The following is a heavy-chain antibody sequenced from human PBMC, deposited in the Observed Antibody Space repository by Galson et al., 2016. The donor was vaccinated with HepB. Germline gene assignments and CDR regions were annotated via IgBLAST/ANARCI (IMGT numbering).Heavy chain of an antibody. J-gene: IGHJ4*02. CDR2: IDWDDDK. CDR1: GFSLSTSGMC. V-gene: IGHV2-70*01. D-gene: IGHD3-22*01. Sequence: ALVKPTQTLTLTCTFSGFSLSTSGMCVSWIRQPPGKALEWLALIDWDDDKYYSTSLKTRLTISKDTSKNQVVLKMTNMDPVDTATYHCARRIGTYYYVRSAYFYDYWGQGTLVAVSS. CDR3: ARRIGTYYYVRSAYFYDY.